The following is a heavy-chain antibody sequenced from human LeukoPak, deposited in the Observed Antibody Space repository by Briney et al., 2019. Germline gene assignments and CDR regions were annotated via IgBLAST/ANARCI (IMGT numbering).Heavy chain of an antibody. CDR1: GGSISSSSYY. J-gene: IGHJ4*02. D-gene: IGHD4-23*01. Sequence: PSETLSLTCTVSGGSISSSSYYWRWIRQSPGKVLEWIGSIYYTGTTYYSPSLKSRLTITVDTSENQFSLRLSSVTAADTAVNYCARRGRFAGNIFWEWGQATQVTVSS. CDR2: IYYTGTT. CDR3: ARRGRFAGNIFWE. V-gene: IGHV4-39*01.